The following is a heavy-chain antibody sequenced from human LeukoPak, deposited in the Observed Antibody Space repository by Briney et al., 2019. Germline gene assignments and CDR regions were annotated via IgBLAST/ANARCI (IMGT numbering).Heavy chain of an antibody. D-gene: IGHD5-12*01. CDR1: GYTFTSYG. V-gene: IGHV1-18*01. CDR3: RVARLRVGFDY. CDR2: ISAYNGNT. J-gene: IGHJ4*02. Sequence: ASVKVSCTASGYTFTSYGISWVRQAPGQGLEWMGWISAYNGNTNYAQKFQGRVTMTTDTSTSTAYMDLRSLRSDDTAVYYCRVARLRVGFDYWGQGTLVTVSS.